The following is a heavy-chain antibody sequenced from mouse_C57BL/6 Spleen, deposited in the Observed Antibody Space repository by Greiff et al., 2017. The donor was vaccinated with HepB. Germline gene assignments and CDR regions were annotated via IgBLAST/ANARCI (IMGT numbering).Heavy chain of an antibody. CDR3: ATYGSSYDYAMDY. CDR2: IWSDGST. D-gene: IGHD1-1*01. J-gene: IGHJ4*01. V-gene: IGHV2-6*03. CDR1: GFSLTSYG. Sequence: VQLQESGPGLVAPSQSLSITCTVSGFSLTSYGVHWVRQPPGKGLEWLVVIWSDGSTTYNSALKSRLSISKDNSKSQVFLKMNSLQTDDTAMYYCATYGSSYDYAMDYWGQGTSVTVSS.